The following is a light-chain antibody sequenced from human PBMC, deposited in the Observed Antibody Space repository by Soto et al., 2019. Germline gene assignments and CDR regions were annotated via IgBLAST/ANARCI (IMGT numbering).Light chain of an antibody. CDR1: QSVSNN. J-gene: IGKJ1*01. CDR2: GAS. CDR3: QQYNNWPRT. Sequence: LVLTQSPGNMSLSPGERATLSFRASQSVSNNYLAWYQQKPGQAPRLLTYGASTRATGIPARFSGSGSGTEFTLTISSLQSEDLAVYYCQQYNNWPRTFAQGTKVDI. V-gene: IGKV3-15*01.